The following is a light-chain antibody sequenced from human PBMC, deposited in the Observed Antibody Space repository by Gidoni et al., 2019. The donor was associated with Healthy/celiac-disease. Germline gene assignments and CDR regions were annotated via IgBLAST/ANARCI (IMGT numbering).Light chain of an antibody. V-gene: IGKV1-39*01. CDR1: QSISSY. Sequence: DLQMTQSPSSLSASVGDRVTITCRASQSISSYLNWYQQKPGKAPQLLIYAASSLQSGVPSRFSGSGSGTDFTLTSSSLQPEDFATYYCQQSDSTSWTFGQGTKLEIK. CDR3: QQSDSTSWT. J-gene: IGKJ1*01. CDR2: AAS.